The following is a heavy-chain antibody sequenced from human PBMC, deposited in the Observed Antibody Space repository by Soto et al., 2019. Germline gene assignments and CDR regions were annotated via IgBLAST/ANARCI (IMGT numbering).Heavy chain of an antibody. CDR3: AKRRGGHSNYRWGIDV. Sequence: QVQLVESGGGVVQPGRSLRLSCAASGFTFRNYGMHWVRQAPGKGLVWVTVISYDGSHKYYADSVKGRFTISRDNSKNTVYLEMNSVRDEGTAVYYCAKRRGGHSNYRWGIDVWGHGTTVTVSS. CDR1: GFTFRNYG. CDR2: ISYDGSHK. V-gene: IGHV3-30*18. J-gene: IGHJ6*02. D-gene: IGHD4-4*01.